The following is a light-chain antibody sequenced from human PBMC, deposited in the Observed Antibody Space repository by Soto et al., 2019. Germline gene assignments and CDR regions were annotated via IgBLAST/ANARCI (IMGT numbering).Light chain of an antibody. V-gene: IGKV3-20*01. CDR1: QSIDNNH. J-gene: IGKJ4*01. CDR2: GTS. CDR3: EYYGTSIT. Sequence: EIVLTQSPGTPSLSPGERVTLSCRASQSIDNNHLAWYQQKPGQAPRLLIHGTSNRATGIPDRFSGSGSGTDFTLTFSRLEPEDFAVYYCEYYGTSITFGGGTKVDI.